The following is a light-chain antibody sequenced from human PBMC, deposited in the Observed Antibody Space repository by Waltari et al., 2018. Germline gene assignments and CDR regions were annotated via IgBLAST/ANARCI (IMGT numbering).Light chain of an antibody. CDR3: QHYVRLPVT. Sequence: IALTQSPGTQSLSPGERATLACWASQSVGRTLAWYQQKRGQPPRLLIYGASTRATGIPARFSGSGSGTDFSLTISRLEPEDFAVYYCQHYVRLPVTFGQGTKVEI. CDR1: QSVGRT. J-gene: IGKJ1*01. CDR2: GAS. V-gene: IGKV3-20*01.